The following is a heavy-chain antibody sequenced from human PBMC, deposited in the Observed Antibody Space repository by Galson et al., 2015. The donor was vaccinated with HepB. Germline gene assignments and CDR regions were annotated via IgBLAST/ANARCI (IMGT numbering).Heavy chain of an antibody. CDR1: GYTFTSYG. V-gene: IGHV1-18*04. D-gene: IGHD2-8*01. J-gene: IGHJ6*03. CDR3: ARCLYIVLMVYAMFYYYYYMDV. CDR2: ISAYNGNT. Sequence: SVKVSCKASGYTFTSYGISWVRQAPGQGLEWMGWISAYNGNTNYAQKLQGRVTMTTDTSTSTAYMELRSLRSDDTAVYYCARCLYIVLMVYAMFYYYYYMDVWGKGTTVTVSS.